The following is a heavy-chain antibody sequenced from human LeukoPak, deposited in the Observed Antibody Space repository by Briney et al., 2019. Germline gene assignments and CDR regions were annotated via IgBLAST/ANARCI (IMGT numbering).Heavy chain of an antibody. CDR1: GFTFSRYW. V-gene: IGHV3-74*01. D-gene: IGHD4/OR15-4a*01. CDR2: IDPDDSGS. CDR3: AGVRAGANRAFDV. Sequence: GGSPRLSCAASGFTFSRYWMHWVRQAPGEGLVWVSRIDPDDSGSSYADSVKGRFTISRDNAKNTLWLQMNSLRADDTAAYYCAGVRAGANRAFDVWGQGTVVAVSS. J-gene: IGHJ3*01.